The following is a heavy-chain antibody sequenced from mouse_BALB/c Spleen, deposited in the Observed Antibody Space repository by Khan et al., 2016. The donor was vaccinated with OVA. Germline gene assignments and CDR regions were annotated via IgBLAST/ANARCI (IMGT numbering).Heavy chain of an antibody. CDR2: ISSAATYT. D-gene: IGHD2-1*01. V-gene: IGHV5-9-1*01. CDR3: TNGNYGWFAY. J-gene: IGHJ3*01. Sequence: EVELVESGGGLVEPGGSLKLSCAASGFTFSSFVMSWVRQTPEKRLEWVATISSAATYTYYPDSVKGRFTISRDNAKNTLYLQMNSRRSDDTAIYDCTNGNYGWFAYWGQGTLVTVST. CDR1: GFTFSSFV.